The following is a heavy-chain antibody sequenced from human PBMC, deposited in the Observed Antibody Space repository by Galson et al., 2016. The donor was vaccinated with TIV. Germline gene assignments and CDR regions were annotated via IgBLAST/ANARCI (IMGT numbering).Heavy chain of an antibody. CDR3: AKVRDLSGYSIASFDH. CDR2: ITGSGAYT. CDR1: GFTFSSYA. Sequence: SLRLSCAASGFTFSSYAMTWVRQAPGKGLEWVSGITGSGAYTYYGDSVKGRFTISRDNPKNTLYLQMNSLRAEDTAVYYCAKVRDLSGYSIASFDHWGQGILVTVSS. J-gene: IGHJ4*02. V-gene: IGHV3-23*01. D-gene: IGHD3-3*01.